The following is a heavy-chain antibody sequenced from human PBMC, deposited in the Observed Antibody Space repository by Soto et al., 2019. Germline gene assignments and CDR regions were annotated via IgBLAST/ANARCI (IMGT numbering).Heavy chain of an antibody. CDR3: ALLRYFDWLFEPYDAFDI. CDR2: ISSSSSTI. CDR1: GFTFSSYS. V-gene: IGHV3-48*02. D-gene: IGHD3-9*01. J-gene: IGHJ3*02. Sequence: GGSLRLSCAASGFTFSSYSMNWVRQAPGKGLEWVSYISSSSSTIYYADSVKGRFTISRDNAKNSLYLQMNSLRDEDTAVYYCALLRYFDWLFEPYDAFDIWGQGTMVTVSS.